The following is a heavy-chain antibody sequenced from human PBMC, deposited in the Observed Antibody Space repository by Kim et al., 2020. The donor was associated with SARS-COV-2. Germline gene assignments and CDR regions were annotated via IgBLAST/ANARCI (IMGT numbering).Heavy chain of an antibody. D-gene: IGHD3-10*01. Sequence: SETLSLTCAVSGGSISSSNWWRWVRQPPEKGLEWIGEIYHSGSTNYNPSLKSRVTISVDKSKNQFSLKLSSVTAADTAVYYCARVIRPAYYYGSGSYRGAFDTWGQGTLVTVSS. CDR1: GGSISSSNW. J-gene: IGHJ3*02. CDR2: IYHSGST. V-gene: IGHV4-4*02. CDR3: ARVIRPAYYYGSGSYRGAFDT.